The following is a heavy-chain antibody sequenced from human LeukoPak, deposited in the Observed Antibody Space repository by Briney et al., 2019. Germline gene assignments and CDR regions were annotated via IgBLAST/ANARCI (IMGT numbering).Heavy chain of an antibody. CDR1: GYTFTSYG. Sequence: GASVKVSCKASGYTFTSYGISWVRQAPGQGLEGMGWISAYNGNTNYAQKLQGRVTMTTDTSTSTAYMELRSLRSDDTAVYYCARITMVRGVTLYYYYGMDVWGQGTTVTVSS. CDR2: ISAYNGNT. J-gene: IGHJ6*02. D-gene: IGHD3-10*01. CDR3: ARITMVRGVTLYYYYGMDV. V-gene: IGHV1-18*01.